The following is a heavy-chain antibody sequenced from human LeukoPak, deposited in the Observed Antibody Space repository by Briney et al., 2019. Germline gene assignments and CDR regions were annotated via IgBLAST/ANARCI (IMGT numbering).Heavy chain of an antibody. V-gene: IGHV3-23*01. D-gene: IGHD3-9*01. J-gene: IGHJ4*02. CDR1: GFTFSSYA. CDR3: AGYNYDILTGYYSSDY. CDR2: ISGSGSTI. Sequence: PGGSLRLSCAASGFTFSSYAMSWVRQAPGKGLEWVSAISGSGSTIYYADSVKGRFTISRDNAKNSLYLQMNSLRAEDTAVYYCAGYNYDILTGYYSSDYWGQGTLVTVSS.